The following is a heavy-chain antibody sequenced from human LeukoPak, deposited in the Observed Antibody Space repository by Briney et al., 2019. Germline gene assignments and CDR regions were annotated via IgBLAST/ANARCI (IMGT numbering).Heavy chain of an antibody. J-gene: IGHJ4*02. Sequence: SVKVSCKASGFTFTNSAVQWVRQARGQRLEWIGWIVVGSGNTNYARKFQERVTITRDMSTSTAYMELSSLRSEDTAVYYCAAVPEYSSTWYPYYFDHWGQGTLVTVSS. CDR3: AAVPEYSSTWYPYYFDH. CDR2: IVVGSGNT. V-gene: IGHV1-58*01. D-gene: IGHD6-13*01. CDR1: GFTFTNSA.